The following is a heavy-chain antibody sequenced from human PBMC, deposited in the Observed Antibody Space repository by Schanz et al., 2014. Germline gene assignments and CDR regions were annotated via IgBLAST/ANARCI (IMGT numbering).Heavy chain of an antibody. CDR3: ARGGGPEDVFDI. CDR1: GFTFFGSFA. V-gene: IGHV3-23*01. Sequence: EVQLLESGGGLVQPGGSLRLSCVASGFTFFGSFAMSWVRQAPGKGLEWVSGMSGSGSTADYADSVKGRFTISRDNAKNSLYLQMNSLRAEDTAVYYCARGGGPEDVFDIWGQGTILTVSS. D-gene: IGHD5-12*01. CDR2: MSGSGSTA. J-gene: IGHJ3*02.